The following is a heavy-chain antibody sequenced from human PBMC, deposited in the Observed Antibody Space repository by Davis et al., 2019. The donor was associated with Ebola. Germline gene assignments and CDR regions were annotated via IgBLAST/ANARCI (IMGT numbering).Heavy chain of an antibody. CDR3: ARRRRDTAMVDY. CDR2: IYAGDSDT. V-gene: IGHV5-51*01. Sequence: GGSLRLSCKGSGYSFPSYWIAWVRQMPGKGLEWMGIIYAGDSDTRYSPSFEGHVTISVDRSITTAYLQWSSLKASDTAMYYCARRRRDTAMVDYWGQGTLVTVSS. D-gene: IGHD5-18*01. CDR1: GYSFPSYW. J-gene: IGHJ4*02.